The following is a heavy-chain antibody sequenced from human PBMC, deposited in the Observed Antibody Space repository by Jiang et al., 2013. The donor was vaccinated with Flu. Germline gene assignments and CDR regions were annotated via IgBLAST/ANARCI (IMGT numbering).Heavy chain of an antibody. V-gene: IGHV5-10-1*01. CDR1: GYSFTSYW. Sequence: GAEVKKPGESLRISCKGSGYSFTSYWISWVRQMPGKGLEWMGRIDPSDSYTNYSPSFQGHVTISADKSISTAYLQWSSLKASDTAMYYCASTPYYYDSSGYYYFDYWGQGTLVTVSS. CDR3: ASTPYYYDSSGYYYFDY. J-gene: IGHJ4*02. CDR2: IDPSDSYT. D-gene: IGHD3-22*01.